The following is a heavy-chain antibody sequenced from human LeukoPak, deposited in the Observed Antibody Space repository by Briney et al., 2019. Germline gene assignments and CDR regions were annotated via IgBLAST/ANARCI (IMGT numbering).Heavy chain of an antibody. J-gene: IGHJ5*02. D-gene: IGHD3-3*01. Sequence: GASVKVSCKASGNTFSGYYMHWVRQAPGQGLEWMGWINPNSGGTNYAQKFQGRVTMTRDTSISTAYMELSRLGSDDTAVYYCARGRSDYDFWSPTAVSYNWFDPWGQGTLVTVSS. CDR2: INPNSGGT. V-gene: IGHV1-2*02. CDR1: GNTFSGYY. CDR3: ARGRSDYDFWSPTAVSYNWFDP.